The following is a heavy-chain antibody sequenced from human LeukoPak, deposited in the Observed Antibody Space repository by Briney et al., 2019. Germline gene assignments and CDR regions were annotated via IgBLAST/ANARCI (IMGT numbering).Heavy chain of an antibody. D-gene: IGHD3-3*01. J-gene: IGHJ4*02. Sequence: GGSLRLSCAASGFTFSSYAMSWVRQAPGKGLEWVSAISGSGGSTYYADSVKGRFTISRDNSKNTLYLQMNNLRAKDTAVYYCAKDFVFFYFDYWGQGTLVTVSS. CDR1: GFTFSSYA. CDR2: ISGSGGST. CDR3: AKDFVFFYFDY. V-gene: IGHV3-23*01.